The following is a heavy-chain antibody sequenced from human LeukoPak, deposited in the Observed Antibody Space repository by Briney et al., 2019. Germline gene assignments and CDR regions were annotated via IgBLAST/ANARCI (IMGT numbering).Heavy chain of an antibody. CDR3: ASSPRSYYYYYGMDV. Sequence: SETLSLTCAVYGGSFSGYYWSWIRQPPGKGPEWIGEINHSGSTNYNPSLKSRVTISVDTSKNQFSLKLSSVTAADTAVYYCASSPRSYYYYYGMDVWGQGTTVTVSS. CDR2: INHSGST. J-gene: IGHJ6*02. CDR1: GGSFSGYY. V-gene: IGHV4-34*01.